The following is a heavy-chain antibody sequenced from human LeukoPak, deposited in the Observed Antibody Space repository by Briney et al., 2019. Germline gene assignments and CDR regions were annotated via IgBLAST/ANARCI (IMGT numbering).Heavy chain of an antibody. CDR1: GFTFTTYA. J-gene: IGHJ4*02. CDR3: ARAGYSSGWYFDY. Sequence: QPGGSLRLSCAASGFTFTTYAMNWVRQAPGKGLEWVSTISGSGGSTYYADSVKGRFTISRDNSKNTLYLQMNSLRAEDTAVYYCARAGYSSGWYFDYWGQGTLVTVSS. V-gene: IGHV3-23*01. CDR2: ISGSGGST. D-gene: IGHD6-19*01.